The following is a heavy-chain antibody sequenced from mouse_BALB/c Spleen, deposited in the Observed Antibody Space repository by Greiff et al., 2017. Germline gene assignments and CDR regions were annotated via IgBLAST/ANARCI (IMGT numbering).Heavy chain of an antibody. CDR3: ARAYYYGSPAY. Sequence: QVQLKESGAELVRPGTSVKISCKASGYTFTNYWLGWVKQRPGHGLEWIGDIYPGGGYTNYNEKFKGKATLTADTSSSTAYMQLSSLTSEDSAVYFYARAYYYGSPAYWGQGTLVTVSA. CDR1: GYTFTNYW. D-gene: IGHD1-1*01. V-gene: IGHV1-63*02. J-gene: IGHJ3*01. CDR2: IYPGGGYT.